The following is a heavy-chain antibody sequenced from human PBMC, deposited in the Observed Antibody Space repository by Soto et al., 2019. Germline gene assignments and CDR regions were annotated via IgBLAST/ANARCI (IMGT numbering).Heavy chain of an antibody. CDR2: VGTDNANT. D-gene: IGHD5-18*01. J-gene: IGHJ4*02. V-gene: IGHV1-18*01. Sequence: QVQLVQSGPEVTMPGASVKVSCKASGYTFTAYGLAWLRQAPGQRPEWLGWVGTDNANTNYAEKFQGRVTMTSDRSATRNYTELPCLRSHDTGVYYCASELNTDSTACYTYAYWGQGTGVNV. CDR1: GYTFTAYG. CDR3: ASELNTDSTACYTYAY.